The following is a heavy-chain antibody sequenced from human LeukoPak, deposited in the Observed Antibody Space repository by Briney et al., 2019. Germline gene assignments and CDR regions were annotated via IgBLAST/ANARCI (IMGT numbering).Heavy chain of an antibody. CDR3: ARALVAAAGRNYYYYYMDV. CDR2: IYYSGST. CDR1: GGSISSYY. Sequence: PSETLSLTCTVSGGSISSYYWSWIRQPPGKGLEWLGYIYYSGSTNYNPSLKSRATISVDTSKNQFSLKLSSVTAADTAVYYCARALVAAAGRNYYYYYMDVWGKGTAVTVSS. D-gene: IGHD6-13*01. J-gene: IGHJ6*03. V-gene: IGHV4-59*01.